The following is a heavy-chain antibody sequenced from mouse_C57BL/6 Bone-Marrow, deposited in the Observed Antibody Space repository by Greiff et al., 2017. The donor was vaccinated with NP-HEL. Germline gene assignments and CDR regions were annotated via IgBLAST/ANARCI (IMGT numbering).Heavy chain of an antibody. CDR3: ARHEGSGYVGYAMDY. CDR2: ISSGGSYT. Sequence: DVMLVESGGDLVKPGGSLKLSCAASGFTFSSYGMSWVRQTPDKRLEWVATISSGGSYTYYPDSVKGRFTISRDNAKNTLYLQMSSLKSEDTAMYYCARHEGSGYVGYAMDYWGQGTSVTVSS. V-gene: IGHV5-6*02. J-gene: IGHJ4*01. CDR1: GFTFSSYG. D-gene: IGHD3-2*02.